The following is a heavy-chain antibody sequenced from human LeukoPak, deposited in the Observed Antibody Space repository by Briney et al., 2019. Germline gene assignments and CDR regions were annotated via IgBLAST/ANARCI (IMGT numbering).Heavy chain of an antibody. CDR2: ISSSSSYI. J-gene: IGHJ6*02. D-gene: IGHD3-22*01. CDR1: GFTFSSYS. V-gene: IGHV3-21*01. CDR3: ARESPHYYDSSGYYPSYGMDV. Sequence: GGSLRLSCAASGFTFSSYSMNWVRQAPGKGLEWISSISSSSSYIYYADSVKGRFTISRDNAKNSLYLQMNSLRAEDTAVYYCARESPHYYDSSGYYPSYGMDVWGQGTTVTVSS.